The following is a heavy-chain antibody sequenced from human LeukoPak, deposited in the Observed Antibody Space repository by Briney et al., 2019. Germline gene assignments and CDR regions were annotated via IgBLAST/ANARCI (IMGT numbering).Heavy chain of an antibody. CDR2: IHYDGSNN. V-gene: IGHV3-30*02. CDR1: GFTFSSYG. D-gene: IGHD6-13*01. J-gene: IGHJ4*02. CDR3: AKDHGSSDWYYFDY. Sequence: PGGSLRLSCAASGFTFSSYGMNWVRQAPGKGLEWVAFIHYDGSNNYYADSVKGRFTISRDNSKNTLYLQMNTLRPDDTAVYYCAKDHGSSDWYYFDYWGQGTLVTVSS.